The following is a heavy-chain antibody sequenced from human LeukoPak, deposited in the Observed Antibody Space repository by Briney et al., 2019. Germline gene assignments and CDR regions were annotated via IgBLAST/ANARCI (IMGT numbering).Heavy chain of an antibody. CDR2: IYYSGST. J-gene: IGHJ4*02. V-gene: IGHV4-30-4*01. CDR3: ARVLRIAVAGTVDY. CDR1: GGSISSGDYY. Sequence: PSQTLSLTCTVSGGSISSGDYYWSWIRQPPGKGLEWIGYIYYSGSTYYNPSLTSRVTISVDTSKNQFSLKLSSVTAADTAVYYCARVLRIAVAGTVDYWGQGTLVTVSS. D-gene: IGHD6-19*01.